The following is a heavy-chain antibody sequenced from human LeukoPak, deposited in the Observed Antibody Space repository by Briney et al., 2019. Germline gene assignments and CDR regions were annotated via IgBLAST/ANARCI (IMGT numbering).Heavy chain of an antibody. Sequence: SVTVSCTASGGTFSSYTSSWVRQAPGQGLEWMGGIIPILGIANYAQKFQGRVTITADKSTSTAYMELSSLRSEDTAVYYCARPSTVTTNYYYYYGMDVWGQGTTVTVSS. CDR2: IIPILGIA. CDR3: ARPSTVTTNYYYYYGMDV. V-gene: IGHV1-69*10. J-gene: IGHJ6*02. D-gene: IGHD4-17*01. CDR1: GGTFSSYT.